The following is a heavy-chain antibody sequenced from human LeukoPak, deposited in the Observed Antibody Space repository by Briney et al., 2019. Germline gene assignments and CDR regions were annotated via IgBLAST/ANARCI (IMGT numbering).Heavy chain of an antibody. V-gene: IGHV1-2*02. Sequence: ASVKVSCEASGYTFTGYYMHWVRQAPGQGLEWMGWINPNNGGTNYAQKFQGRVTMTRDTSISTAYMELSRLRSDDTAVYYCARGPYHYYGMDVWGQGTTVIVSS. CDR2: INPNNGGT. CDR1: GYTFTGYY. J-gene: IGHJ6*02. CDR3: ARGPYHYYGMDV.